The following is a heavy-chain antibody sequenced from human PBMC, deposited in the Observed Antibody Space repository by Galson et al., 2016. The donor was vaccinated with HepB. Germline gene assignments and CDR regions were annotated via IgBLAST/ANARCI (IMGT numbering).Heavy chain of an antibody. V-gene: IGHV3-23*01. Sequence: SLRLSCAASGFTFSNYAMNWVRQAPGKGLEWVSNVRGRGDNTFYADSVRGRFTISRDNSNNTLYLQMNNLTAEDTAVYYCTKQTSTRLHPGWFDPWGQGTLVTVSS. CDR1: GFTFSNYA. D-gene: IGHD5-24*01. CDR3: TKQTSTRLHPGWFDP. J-gene: IGHJ5*02. CDR2: VRGRGDNT.